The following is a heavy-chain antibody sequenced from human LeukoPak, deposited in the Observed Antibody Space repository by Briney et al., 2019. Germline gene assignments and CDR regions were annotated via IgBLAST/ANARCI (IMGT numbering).Heavy chain of an antibody. CDR1: GDSVSSNSAA. V-gene: IGHV6-1*01. Sequence: SQTLSLTCALSGDSVSSNSAAWNWTRQSPSRGLEWLGSTYYRSKWYNDYAGSVKSQITINPDTSKNQFSLQLNSVTPEDTAVYYCARVDCSGGSCYRSSQFDYWGQGTLVTVSS. D-gene: IGHD2-15*01. J-gene: IGHJ4*02. CDR2: TYYRSKWYN. CDR3: ARVDCSGGSCYRSSQFDY.